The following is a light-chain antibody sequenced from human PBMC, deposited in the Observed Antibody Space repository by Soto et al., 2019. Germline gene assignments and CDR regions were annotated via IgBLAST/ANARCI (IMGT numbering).Light chain of an antibody. CDR3: QQYNNWPPLT. Sequence: EIVMTQSPATLSVSPGERATLSCRASQSVGSNLAWYQQKPGQAPRLLIYGASTRATGIPARFSGSGSGTEFTLTISSLQSEDFAVYYCQQYNNWPPLTFGGGTTVEIK. V-gene: IGKV3-15*01. CDR1: QSVGSN. J-gene: IGKJ4*01. CDR2: GAS.